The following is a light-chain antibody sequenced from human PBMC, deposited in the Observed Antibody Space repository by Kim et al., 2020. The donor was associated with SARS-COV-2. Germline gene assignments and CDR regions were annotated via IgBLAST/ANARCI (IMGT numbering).Light chain of an antibody. CDR3: QVWDSSSDHVV. J-gene: IGLJ2*01. CDR1: NIGSKS. V-gene: IGLV3-21*04. Sequence: ATGQTARITCGGNNIGSKSVHWYPQQPGQAPVLVIYYDSDRPSGIPERFSGSNSGNTATLTISRVEAGDEADYYCQVWDSSSDHVVFGGGTQLTVL. CDR2: YDS.